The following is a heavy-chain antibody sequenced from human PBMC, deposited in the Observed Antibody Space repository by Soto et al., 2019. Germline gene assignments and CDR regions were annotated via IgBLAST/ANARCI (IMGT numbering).Heavy chain of an antibody. J-gene: IGHJ3*02. CDR1: GYTFTSYA. CDR2: INAGNGNT. V-gene: IGHV1-3*01. D-gene: IGHD6-13*01. Sequence: ASVKVSCKASGYTFTSYAMQWVRQAPGQRLEWMGWINAGNGNTKYSQKFQGRVTITRDTSASTAYMELSSLRSEDTAVYYCARQKSSWYGHAFDIWGQGTMVTVSS. CDR3: ARQKSSWYGHAFDI.